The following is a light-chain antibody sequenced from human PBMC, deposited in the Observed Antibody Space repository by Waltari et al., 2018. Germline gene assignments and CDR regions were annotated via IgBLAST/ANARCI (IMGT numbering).Light chain of an antibody. CDR2: GAS. CDR3: QQYDNWPPYT. V-gene: IGKV3-15*01. Sequence: EVVLTQSPATLSVSPGDRATLSCRAGQSVSNNLAWYQQKPGQAPRLLIYGASTRATGVPARFSGSGSGTDFTLTISSLQSEDFAVYYCQQYDNWPPYTFGQGTKLEIK. CDR1: QSVSNN. J-gene: IGKJ2*01.